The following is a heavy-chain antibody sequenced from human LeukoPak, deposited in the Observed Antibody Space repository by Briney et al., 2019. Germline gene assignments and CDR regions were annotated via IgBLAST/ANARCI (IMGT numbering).Heavy chain of an antibody. D-gene: IGHD2-8*01. V-gene: IGHV3-7*03. CDR3: GRAGHCTNGICYTPDFDY. CDR2: IKEDGSKK. CDR1: GFTFNNHW. J-gene: IGHJ4*02. Sequence: GGSLRLSCDASGFTFNNHWMSWIRQAPGKGLEWVAPIKEDGSKKKYVDSVKGRFTISRDNAQISLNLQLTSLRAEDTAVYYCGRAGHCTNGICYTPDFDYWGQGTLVTVSS.